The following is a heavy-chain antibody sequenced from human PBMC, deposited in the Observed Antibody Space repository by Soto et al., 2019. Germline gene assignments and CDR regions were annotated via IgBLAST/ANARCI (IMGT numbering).Heavy chain of an antibody. V-gene: IGHV3-30*18. CDR3: AKSSPVDY. J-gene: IGHJ4*02. CDR1: GFTFSSYG. Sequence: QVQLVESGGGVVQPGRSLRLSCAASGFTFSSYGMHWVRQAPGKGLEWVAVISYVGSNKYYADSVKGRFTISRDNSKNTLYLQMNSLRAEDTAVYYCAKSSPVDYWGQGTLVTVSS. D-gene: IGHD2-2*01. CDR2: ISYVGSNK.